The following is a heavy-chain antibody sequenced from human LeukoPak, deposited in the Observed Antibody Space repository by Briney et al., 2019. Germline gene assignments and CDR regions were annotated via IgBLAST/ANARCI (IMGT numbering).Heavy chain of an antibody. CDR2: INPNSGGT. V-gene: IGHV1-2*02. Sequence: ASVKVSCKASGYTFTSYYMHRVRQAPGQGLEWMGWINPNSGGTNYAQKLQGRVTMTTDTSTSTAYMELRSLRSDDTAVYYCARDGTVSCSGGSCHGDYWGQGTLVTVSS. CDR3: ARDGTVSCSGGSCHGDY. CDR1: GYTFTSYY. J-gene: IGHJ4*02. D-gene: IGHD2-15*01.